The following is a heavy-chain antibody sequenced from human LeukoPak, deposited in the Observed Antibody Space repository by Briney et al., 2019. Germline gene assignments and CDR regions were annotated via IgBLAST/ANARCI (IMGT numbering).Heavy chain of an antibody. CDR1: GGSFSGYY. J-gene: IGHJ4*02. V-gene: IGHV4-34*01. CDR2: INHSGST. CDR3: ARGGGCSTSCYIFDY. Sequence: PSETLSLTCAVYGGSFSGYYWSWIRQPPGKGLEWIGEINHSGSTNYNPSLKSRVTISVDTSKNQFSLKLSSVTAADTAVYYCARGGGCSTSCYIFDYWGQGTLVTVSS. D-gene: IGHD2-2*02.